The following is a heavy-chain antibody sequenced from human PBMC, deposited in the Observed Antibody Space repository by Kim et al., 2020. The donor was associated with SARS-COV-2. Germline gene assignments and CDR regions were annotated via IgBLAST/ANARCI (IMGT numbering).Heavy chain of an antibody. J-gene: IGHJ4*02. D-gene: IGHD5-18*01. CDR2: TT. Sequence: TTHRADSVKSRFAISRGNSKKMLNLHMDSLKAEDTAVYYCVRDLTYSYSYWGQGTLVTVSS. V-gene: IGHV3-23*01. CDR3: VRDLTYSYSY.